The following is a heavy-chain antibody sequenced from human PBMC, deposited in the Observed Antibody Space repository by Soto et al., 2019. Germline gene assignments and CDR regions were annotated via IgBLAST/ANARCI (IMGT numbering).Heavy chain of an antibody. V-gene: IGHV3-21*04. D-gene: IGHD6-19*01. CDR3: AKDSSILAVAGTNYYYGMDV. Sequence: PGGSLRLSCAASGFTFDEYGMSWVRHAPGKGLEWVSSISSSSSYIYYADSVKGRFTISRDNAKNSLYLQMNSLRAEDTAVYYCAKDSSILAVAGTNYYYGMDVWGQGTTVTVSS. CDR1: GFTFDEYG. CDR2: ISSSSSYI. J-gene: IGHJ6*02.